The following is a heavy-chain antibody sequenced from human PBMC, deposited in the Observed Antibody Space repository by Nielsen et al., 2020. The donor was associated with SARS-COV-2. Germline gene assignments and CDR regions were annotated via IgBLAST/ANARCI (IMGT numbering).Heavy chain of an antibody. D-gene: IGHD6-19*01. Sequence: ASVKVSCKASGYTFTSYGISWVRQAPGQGLEWMGWISAYNGNTNYAQKLQGRVTMTTDTSTSTAYMELRSLRSDDTAVYFCARDQGHWLVGAFSYGMDVWGQGTTVTVSS. CDR3: ARDQGHWLVGAFSYGMDV. J-gene: IGHJ6*02. CDR1: GYTFTSYG. V-gene: IGHV1-18*01. CDR2: ISAYNGNT.